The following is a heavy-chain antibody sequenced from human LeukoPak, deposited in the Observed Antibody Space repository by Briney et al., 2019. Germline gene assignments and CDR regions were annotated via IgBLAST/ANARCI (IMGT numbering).Heavy chain of an antibody. Sequence: ASVKVSCKASGYTFANYGVTWVRQAPGQGLEWMGWISTYCGNTNYAEKLQGRVTMTTDTSTSTAYMELRSLTSDDTAVYYCARGAQWLVPWGQGTLVTVSS. CDR3: ARGAQWLVP. CDR1: GYTFANYG. CDR2: ISTYCGNT. D-gene: IGHD6-19*01. V-gene: IGHV1-18*01. J-gene: IGHJ5*02.